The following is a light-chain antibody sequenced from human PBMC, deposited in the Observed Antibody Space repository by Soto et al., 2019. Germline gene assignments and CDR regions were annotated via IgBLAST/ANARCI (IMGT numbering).Light chain of an antibody. V-gene: IGKV3-11*01. J-gene: IGKJ1*01. Sequence: EFVLTQSPGTLSLSPGERATLSCRASRSVSTFLGWYQQKPGQPPRLLIYDVSNRATGVPARFSGSGSETDFTLTISSLEPEDFAVYFCQQRSNWPWSFGQGTKVDI. CDR3: QQRSNWPWS. CDR2: DVS. CDR1: RSVSTF.